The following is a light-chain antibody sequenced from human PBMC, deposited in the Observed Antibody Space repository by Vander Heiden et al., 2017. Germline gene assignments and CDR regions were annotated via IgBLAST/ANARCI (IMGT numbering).Light chain of an antibody. CDR3: QQLNSYPRT. CDR1: QGISSY. CDR2: TAS. Sequence: DIQLTHSPSFLSASVGDRVTITCRANQGISSYLAWYQQKPGKAPKLLIYTASTLQSGVPSRFSGRGSGTEFTLTISSLQPEDFATYYCQQLNSYPRTFGQGTKVEIK. J-gene: IGKJ1*01. V-gene: IGKV1-9*01.